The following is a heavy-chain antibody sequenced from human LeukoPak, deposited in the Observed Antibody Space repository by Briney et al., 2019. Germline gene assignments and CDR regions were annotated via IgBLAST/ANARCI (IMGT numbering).Heavy chain of an antibody. V-gene: IGHV4-39*07. D-gene: IGHD5-12*01. CDR2: IYYSGST. Sequence: PSETLSLTCTVSGGSISSSSYYWGWIRQPPGKGLEWIGSIYYSGSTYYNPSLKSRVTISVDTSKNQFSLKLSSVTAADTAVYYCARDQADIDRPGHNWFDPWGQGTLVTVSS. CDR1: GGSISSSSYY. CDR3: ARDQADIDRPGHNWFDP. J-gene: IGHJ5*02.